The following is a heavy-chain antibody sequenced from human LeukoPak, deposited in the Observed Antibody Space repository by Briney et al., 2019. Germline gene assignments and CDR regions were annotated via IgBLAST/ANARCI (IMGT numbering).Heavy chain of an antibody. V-gene: IGHV4-4*07. J-gene: IGHJ5*02. CDR1: GGSISSYY. D-gene: IGHD6-13*01. CDR3: ASEPYYGIAAAGGWFDP. Sequence: SETLSLTCTVSGGSISSYYWSWIRQPAGKGLEWIGRIYTSGSTNYNPSLKSRVTMSVDTSKNQFSLKLSSVTAADTAVYYCASEPYYGIAAAGGWFDPWGQGTLVTVSS. CDR2: IYTSGST.